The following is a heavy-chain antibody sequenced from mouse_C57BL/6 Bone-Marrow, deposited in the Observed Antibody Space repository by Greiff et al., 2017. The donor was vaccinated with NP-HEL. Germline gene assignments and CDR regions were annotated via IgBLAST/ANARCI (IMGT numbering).Heavy chain of an antibody. Sequence: QVQLKESGAELVKPGASVKMSCKASGYTFNSYWITWVKQRPGQGLEWIGDIYPGSGSTNYNEKFKSKATLTVDTSSSTAYMQLSSLTSKDSAVYSCGRRRRQYFDVGGTGTTVTVSS. J-gene: IGHJ1*03. CDR1: GYTFNSYW. D-gene: IGHD1-2*01. CDR3: GRRRRQYFDV. CDR2: IYPGSGST. V-gene: IGHV1-55*01.